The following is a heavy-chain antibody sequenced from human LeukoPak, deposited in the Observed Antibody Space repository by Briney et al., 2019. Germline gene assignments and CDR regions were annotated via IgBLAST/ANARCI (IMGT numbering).Heavy chain of an antibody. CDR2: IHPSGST. Sequence: SETLSLTCTVSGESISSYYWSWIRQPAGQGLEWIGRIHPSGSTNYNPSLKSRVTLSVDTSKNQFSLKLSSVTAADTAVYYCARGPPPDFDYWGRGTLVTVSS. CDR3: ARGPPPDFDY. J-gene: IGHJ4*02. V-gene: IGHV4-4*07. CDR1: GESISSYY.